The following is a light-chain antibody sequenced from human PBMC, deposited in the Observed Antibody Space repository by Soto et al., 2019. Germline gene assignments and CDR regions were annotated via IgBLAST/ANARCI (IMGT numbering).Light chain of an antibody. CDR1: QNIRSW. Sequence: DIQMTQSPSTLSASVGDRVTITCRASQNIRSWLAWYQQKPGRAPKLLIYKASSLESGVPSRFSGSGSGTEFTLTISSLQPDDFATYDCQQYNSYSGLPFGGGTKVEIK. J-gene: IGKJ4*01. CDR2: KAS. V-gene: IGKV1-5*03. CDR3: QQYNSYSGLP.